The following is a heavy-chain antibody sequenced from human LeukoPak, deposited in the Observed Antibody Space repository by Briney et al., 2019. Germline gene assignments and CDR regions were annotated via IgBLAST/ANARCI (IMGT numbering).Heavy chain of an antibody. CDR3: ASPTHDYGDYLNDAFDI. CDR2: INPIFGTA. D-gene: IGHD4-17*01. J-gene: IGHJ3*02. Sequence: ASVKVSCKASGGTFSSYAISWVRQAPGQGLEWMGGINPIFGTANYAQKFQGRVTITADESTSTAYMELSSLRSEDTAVYYCASPTHDYGDYLNDAFDIWGQGTMVTVSS. CDR1: GGTFSSYA. V-gene: IGHV1-69*13.